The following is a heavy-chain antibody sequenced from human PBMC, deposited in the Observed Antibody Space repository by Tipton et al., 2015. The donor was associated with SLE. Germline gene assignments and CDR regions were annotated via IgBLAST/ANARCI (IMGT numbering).Heavy chain of an antibody. CDR2: IYSGGST. Sequence: GSLRLSCAASGFTVSSNYMTWVRQAPGKGLEWVSVIYSGGSTYYADSVKGRFTISRDNSKNTLYLQMNSLRAEDTAVYYCAKDQYNYYFDYWGQGTLVTVSS. D-gene: IGHD1-14*01. V-gene: IGHV3-53*05. J-gene: IGHJ4*02. CDR1: GFTVSSNY. CDR3: AKDQYNYYFDY.